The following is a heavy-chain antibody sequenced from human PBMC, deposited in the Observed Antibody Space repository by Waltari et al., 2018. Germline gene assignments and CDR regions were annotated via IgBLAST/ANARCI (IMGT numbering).Heavy chain of an antibody. V-gene: IGHV3-7*03. Sequence: EVQLVESGGGLVQPGGSLRLSCAASGFTFSSYWMSWVRQAPGKGLEWVANIKQDGSEKYYVDSVKGRFTISRDNAKNSLYLQMNSLRAEDTAVYYCARVSGITMIVVAYWYFDLWGRGTLVTVSS. J-gene: IGHJ2*01. CDR3: ARVSGITMIVVAYWYFDL. CDR1: GFTFSSYW. CDR2: IKQDGSEK. D-gene: IGHD3-22*01.